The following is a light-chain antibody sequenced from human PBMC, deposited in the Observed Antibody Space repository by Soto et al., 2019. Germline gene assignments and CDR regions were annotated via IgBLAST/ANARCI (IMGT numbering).Light chain of an antibody. CDR1: SGRITSKY. J-gene: IGLJ3*02. V-gene: IGLV6-57*01. Sequence: NFMLTQPHSVSESPGKTVTISCTRSSGRITSKYVHWYQQRPGSSPTTVIYEDNRRPSGVPDRFSGSVDSASNSASLTISGLQTEDEADYCCQSYDTNNGVFGGGTKLTVL. CDR3: QSYDTNNGV. CDR2: EDN.